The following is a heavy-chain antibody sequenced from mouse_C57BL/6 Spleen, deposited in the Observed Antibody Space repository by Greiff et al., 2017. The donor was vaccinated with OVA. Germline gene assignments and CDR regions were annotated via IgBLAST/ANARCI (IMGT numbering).Heavy chain of an antibody. Sequence: QVQLQQPGAELVKPGASVKLSCKASGYTFTSYWMHWVKQRPGQGLEWIGMIHPNSGSTNYNEKFKSKATLTVDKSSSTAYMQLSSLTSEDSAVYYCARADDYDAMDDWGQGTSVTVSS. CDR2: IHPNSGST. CDR1: GYTFTSYW. CDR3: ARADDYDAMDD. J-gene: IGHJ4*01. V-gene: IGHV1-64*01.